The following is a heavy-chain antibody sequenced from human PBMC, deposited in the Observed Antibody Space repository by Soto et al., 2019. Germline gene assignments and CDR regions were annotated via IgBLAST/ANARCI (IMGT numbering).Heavy chain of an antibody. V-gene: IGHV1-46*01. J-gene: IGHJ6*02. CDR1: GYTFTSYY. D-gene: IGHD3-22*01. Sequence: QVQLVQSGAEVKKPGASVKVSCKASGYTFTSYYMHWVRQAPGQGLEWMGIINPSGGSTSYAQKFQGRGTMTRDTSTSTVYMELSSLRSEDTAVYYCARYTYYYDSSGYPGYYYGMDVWGQGTTVTVS. CDR2: INPSGGST. CDR3: ARYTYYYDSSGYPGYYYGMDV.